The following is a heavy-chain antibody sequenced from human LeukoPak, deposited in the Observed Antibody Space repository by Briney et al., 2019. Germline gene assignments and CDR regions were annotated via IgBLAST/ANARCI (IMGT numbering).Heavy chain of an antibody. CDR2: ISGSGRTM. Sequence: GGSLRLSCAASGFTFSSYEMNWVRQAPGKGLEWVSYISGSGRTMSYADFVKGRFTISRDNAKNSLYLQMNSLRVEDTAVYHCARGGLYGYDVFDYWGQGTLVTVSS. J-gene: IGHJ4*02. CDR3: ARGGLYGYDVFDY. V-gene: IGHV3-48*03. CDR1: GFTFSSYE. D-gene: IGHD5-12*01.